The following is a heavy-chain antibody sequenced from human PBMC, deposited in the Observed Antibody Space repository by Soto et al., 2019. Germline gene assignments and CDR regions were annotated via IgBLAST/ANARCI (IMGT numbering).Heavy chain of an antibody. Sequence: SETLSLTCTVSGGSISSGDYYWSWIRQPPGKGLEWIGYIYYSGSTYYNPSLKSRVTISVDTSISTAYMELSSLRSEDTAVYYCARDRGPDSSGYSDAFDIWGQGTMVTVS. V-gene: IGHV4-30-4*02. D-gene: IGHD3-22*01. CDR2: IYYSGST. CDR1: GGSISSGDYY. J-gene: IGHJ3*02. CDR3: ARDRGPDSSGYSDAFDI.